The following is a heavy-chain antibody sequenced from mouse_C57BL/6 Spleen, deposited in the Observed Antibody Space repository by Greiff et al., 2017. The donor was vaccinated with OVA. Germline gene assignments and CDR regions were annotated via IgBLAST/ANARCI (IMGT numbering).Heavy chain of an antibody. D-gene: IGHD4-1*02. CDR1: GFTFSSYA. CDR2: ISDGGSYT. CDR3: ARGPTGTYAMDY. V-gene: IGHV5-4*03. Sequence: EVMLVESGGGLVKPGGSLKLSCAASGFTFSSYAMSWVRQTPEKRLEWVATISDGGSYTYYPDNVKGRFTISRDNAKNNLYLQMSHLKSEDTAMYYCARGPTGTYAMDYWGQGTSVTVSS. J-gene: IGHJ4*01.